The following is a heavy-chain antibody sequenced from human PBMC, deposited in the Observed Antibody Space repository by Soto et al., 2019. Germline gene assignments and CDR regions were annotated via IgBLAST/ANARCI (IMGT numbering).Heavy chain of an antibody. D-gene: IGHD2-2*01. V-gene: IGHV4-31*03. CDR1: GGSISSGGYY. CDR2: IYYSGSP. Sequence: QVQLQESGPGLVKPSQTLSLTCTVSGGSISSGGYYWSWIRQHPGKGLEWIGYIYYSGSPYYNPSLKSRVTISVDTSKNQFSLKLSSVTAADTAVYYCARDVSFCISTSCVHYYYGMDVWGQGTTVTVSS. CDR3: ARDVSFCISTSCVHYYYGMDV. J-gene: IGHJ6*02.